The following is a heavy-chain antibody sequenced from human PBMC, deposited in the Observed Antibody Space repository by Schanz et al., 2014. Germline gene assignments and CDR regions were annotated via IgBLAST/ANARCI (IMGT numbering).Heavy chain of an antibody. CDR3: ARDHQWLARYYMDV. CDR1: GFTFSNHG. CDR2: IWYDGSNE. D-gene: IGHD6-19*01. V-gene: IGHV3-33*01. Sequence: VQLVDSGGGLVQPGGSLRLSCAASGFTFSNHGMHWVRQSPGKGLEWVALIWYDGSNEYYADSVKGRFTISRDNPKKTLYLQMNSLRAEDTAVYYCARDHQWLARYYMDVWGKGTTVTVSS. J-gene: IGHJ6*03.